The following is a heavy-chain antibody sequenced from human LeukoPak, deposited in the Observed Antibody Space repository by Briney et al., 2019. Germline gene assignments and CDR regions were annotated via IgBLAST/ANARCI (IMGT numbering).Heavy chain of an antibody. CDR2: IYPGDSDI. CDR1: GSSFTSYW. CDR3: ARYLGYCSSTSCSTYYGMDV. J-gene: IGHJ6*02. V-gene: IGHV5-51*01. D-gene: IGHD2-2*01. Sequence: GESLQISCQGSGSSFTSYWIGCVRQLPGKGLEWVGIIYPGDSDIKYSPSFQGQVTISADKSISTAYLQWSSLKASDTAMYYCARYLGYCSSTSCSTYYGMDVWGQGTTVTVSS.